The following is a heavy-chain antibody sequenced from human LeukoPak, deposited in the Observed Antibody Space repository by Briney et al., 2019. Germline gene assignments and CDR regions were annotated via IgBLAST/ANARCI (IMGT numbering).Heavy chain of an antibody. Sequence: EASVKVSCKVSGYTLTELSMHWVRQAPGKGLEWMGGFDPEDGETNYAQKFQGRVTMTEDTSTDTAYMELSSLRSEDTAVYYCAAQYYDFWSGYSLRKAGANGWFDPWGQGTLVTVSS. D-gene: IGHD3-3*01. CDR2: FDPEDGET. CDR3: AAQYYDFWSGYSLRKAGANGWFDP. CDR1: GYTLTELS. V-gene: IGHV1-24*01. J-gene: IGHJ5*02.